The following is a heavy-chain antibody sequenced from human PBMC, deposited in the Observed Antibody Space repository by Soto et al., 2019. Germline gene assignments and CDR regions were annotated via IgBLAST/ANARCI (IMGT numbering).Heavy chain of an antibody. Sequence: LRLSCAGSGFTFSTYSMNWVRQAPGKGLEWVSGIYGNGGGTFYADSVKGRFTISRDNSKNTLYLQMNSLRAEDTAVYYCARDGSGWYGFDYWGQGTLVTVSS. CDR3: ARDGSGWYGFDY. J-gene: IGHJ4*02. V-gene: IGHV3-23*01. CDR2: IYGNGGGT. CDR1: GFTFSTYS. D-gene: IGHD6-19*01.